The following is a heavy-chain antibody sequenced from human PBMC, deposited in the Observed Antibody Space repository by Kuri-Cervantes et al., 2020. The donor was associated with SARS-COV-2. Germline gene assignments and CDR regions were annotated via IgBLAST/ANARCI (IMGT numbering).Heavy chain of an antibody. D-gene: IGHD3-10*01. CDR1: GGSISSGSYY. CDR2: VSSSGGA. V-gene: IGHV4-39*01. Sequence: SETLSLTCTVSGGSISSGSYYWSWIRQPAGKGLEWIGSVSSSGGAYSDPSLTSRVTISVDTSKNQFSLKLSAVTAADTAIYYCARGGSKPGGLDVWGQGTMVTVAS. CDR3: ARGGSKPGGLDV. J-gene: IGHJ6*02.